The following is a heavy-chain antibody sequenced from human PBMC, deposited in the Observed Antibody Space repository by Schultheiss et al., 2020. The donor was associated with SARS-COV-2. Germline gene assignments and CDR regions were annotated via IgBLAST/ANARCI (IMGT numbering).Heavy chain of an antibody. CDR3: ASSRGYSYGLGFDY. V-gene: IGHV3-30*04. D-gene: IGHD5-18*01. CDR1: GFTFSTNA. Sequence: GGSLRLSCAASGFTFSTNAMHWVRQAPGKGLEWVASISYDGRNKFYANSLKGRFTISRDNAKNSLYLQMNSLRAEDTAVYYCASSRGYSYGLGFDYWGQGTLVTVSS. J-gene: IGHJ4*02. CDR2: ISYDGRNK.